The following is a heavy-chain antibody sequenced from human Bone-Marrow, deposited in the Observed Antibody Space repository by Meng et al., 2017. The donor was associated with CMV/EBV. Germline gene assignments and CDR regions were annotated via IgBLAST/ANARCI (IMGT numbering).Heavy chain of an antibody. CDR3: ARGGEGYNWNDLPVH. J-gene: IGHJ4*02. V-gene: IGHV4-34*01. Sequence: SETLSLTCDVYGGSFSGYYWTWIRQPPGKGLEWIGEINYSGKINYNPSLKSRVTISIDTSKNQFSLKLTSVTAADTAVYYCARGGEGYNWNDLPVHWGQGTLVTVSS. CDR1: GGSFSGYY. CDR2: INYSGKI. D-gene: IGHD1-20*01.